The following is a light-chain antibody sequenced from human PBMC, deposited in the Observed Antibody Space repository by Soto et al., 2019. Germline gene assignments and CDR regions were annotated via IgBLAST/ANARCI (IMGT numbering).Light chain of an antibody. V-gene: IGLV3-21*04. CDR3: QVWDSSEGV. CDR1: NIGSKS. CDR2: YDS. J-gene: IGLJ1*01. Sequence: SYELTQTPSVSVAPGKTATITCGGNNIGSKSVHWYQQRPGQAPVVVIYYDSDRPSGIPERFSGSNSGHTATLTISRVEAGDEADYYCQVWDSSEGVFGTGTKLTVL.